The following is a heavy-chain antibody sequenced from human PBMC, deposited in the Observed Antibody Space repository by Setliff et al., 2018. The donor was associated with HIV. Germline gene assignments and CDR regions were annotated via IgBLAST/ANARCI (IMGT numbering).Heavy chain of an antibody. CDR2: INTNTGNP. CDR1: GYTFLNYG. CDR3: ARTVVVVAANGYYYMDV. D-gene: IGHD2-15*01. J-gene: IGHJ6*03. Sequence: ASVKVSCKASGYTFLNYGISWVRQAPGQGLEWMGWINTNTGNPTYAQGFTGRFVFSLDTSVSTAYLQISSLKAEDTAVYYCARTVVVVAANGYYYMDVWGKGTTVTVSS. V-gene: IGHV7-4-1*02.